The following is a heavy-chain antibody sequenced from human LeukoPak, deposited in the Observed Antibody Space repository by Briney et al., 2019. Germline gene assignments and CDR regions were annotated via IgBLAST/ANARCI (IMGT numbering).Heavy chain of an antibody. V-gene: IGHV4-39*07. CDR1: GGSISSGSYY. Sequence: SETLSLTCTVSGGSISSGSYYWSWIRQPPGKGLEWIGEINHSGSTNYNPSLKSRVTISVDTSKNQFSLKLSSVTAADTAVYYCASGSYSFDYWGQGTLVTVSS. D-gene: IGHD1-26*01. CDR3: ASGSYSFDY. CDR2: INHSGST. J-gene: IGHJ4*02.